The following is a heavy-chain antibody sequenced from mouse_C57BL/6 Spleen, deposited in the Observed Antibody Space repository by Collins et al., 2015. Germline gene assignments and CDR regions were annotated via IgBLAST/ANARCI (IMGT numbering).Heavy chain of an antibody. D-gene: IGHD1-1*01. V-gene: IGHV1-52*01. CDR3: ARGVYYYGSWAY. CDR2: IDPSDSET. CDR1: GYTFTSYW. Sequence: QVQLQQPGAELVRPGSSVKLSCKASGYTFTSYWMHWVKQRPIQGLEWIGNIDPSDSETHYNQKFKDKATLTVDKFSSTAYMQLSSLTSEDSAVYYCARGVYYYGSWAYWGQGTLVTVSA. J-gene: IGHJ3*01.